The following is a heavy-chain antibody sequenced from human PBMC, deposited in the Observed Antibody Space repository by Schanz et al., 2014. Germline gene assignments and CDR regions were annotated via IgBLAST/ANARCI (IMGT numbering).Heavy chain of an antibody. D-gene: IGHD3-9*01. Sequence: QVQLVQSGAEVKKPGASVQVSCKASGYSLTSYYMHWVRQAPGQGLEWMGIMNPTGSSTTFAQKFQGRVTVTRDTSTTTVDMDLSSLISEATAVYYCAFDRDDAYDIWGQGTTVTVSS. CDR1: GYSLTSYY. CDR2: MNPTGSST. J-gene: IGHJ3*02. V-gene: IGHV1-46*01. CDR3: AFDRDDAYDI.